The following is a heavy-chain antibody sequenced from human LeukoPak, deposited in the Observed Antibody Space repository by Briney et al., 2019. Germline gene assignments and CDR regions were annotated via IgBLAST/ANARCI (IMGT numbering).Heavy chain of an antibody. V-gene: IGHV1-2*02. CDR1: GYMFTGYY. D-gene: IGHD3-10*01. Sequence: GASVKVSCKASGYMFTGYYIHWVRQAPGQGLEWMGWINPNSGVTKYAQKFQGRVTMTRDTSISTVYMEVSRLRSDDTAVYYCARDALNYGHLPPFDSWGQGTLVTVSS. CDR2: INPNSGVT. CDR3: ARDALNYGHLPPFDS. J-gene: IGHJ4*02.